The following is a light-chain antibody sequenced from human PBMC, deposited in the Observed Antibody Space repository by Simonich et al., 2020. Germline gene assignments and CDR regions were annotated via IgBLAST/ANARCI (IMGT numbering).Light chain of an antibody. Sequence: DIVMTQSPDSLAVSLGERATINCKSSQSVLYSSNNKNYLAWYQQKTGHPPKLVIYWASTRESGVPDRFSGSGSGTDFTLTISSLQAEDVAVYYCQQYYSTITFGQGTRLEIK. CDR1: QSVLYSSNNKNY. CDR2: WAS. V-gene: IGKV4-1*01. J-gene: IGKJ5*01. CDR3: QQYYSTIT.